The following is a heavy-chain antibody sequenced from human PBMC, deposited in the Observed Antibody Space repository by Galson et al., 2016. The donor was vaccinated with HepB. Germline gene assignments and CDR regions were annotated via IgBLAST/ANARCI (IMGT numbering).Heavy chain of an antibody. D-gene: IGHD3-10*01. CDR2: IWFDGSFD. Sequence: SLRLSCAASGFSFSRYGLHWVRQAPGKGLEWVAVIWFDGSFDHYGASVKGRFTISKDKSKNRLYLQMNNLRVEDTGGYYCSTGSLTAASDFDYWGQGTQVTVSS. J-gene: IGHJ4*02. V-gene: IGHV3-33*01. CDR3: STGSLTAASDFDY. CDR1: GFSFSRYG.